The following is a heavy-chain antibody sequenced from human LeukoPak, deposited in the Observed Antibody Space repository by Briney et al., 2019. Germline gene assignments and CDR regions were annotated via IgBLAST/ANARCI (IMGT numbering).Heavy chain of an antibody. CDR3: TTVRGVSDY. Sequence: GGSLRLSCAASGFTFSGSAMHWVRQASGKGLEWVGRIRSKGNSYATAYAASVKGRFTISRDDSKNTAYLQMNSLKTEDTAVYYRTTVRGVSDYWGQGTLVPVSS. CDR1: GFTFSGSA. CDR2: IRSKGNSYAT. V-gene: IGHV3-73*01. D-gene: IGHD3-10*01. J-gene: IGHJ4*02.